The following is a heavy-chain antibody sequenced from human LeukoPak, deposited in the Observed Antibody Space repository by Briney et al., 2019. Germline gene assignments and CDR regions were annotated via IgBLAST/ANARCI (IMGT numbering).Heavy chain of an antibody. CDR3: AHHGGGTIRIAAFDI. J-gene: IGHJ3*02. V-gene: IGHV3-53*01. CDR2: IYSGGST. CDR1: GFTVSTNY. D-gene: IGHD3-3*01. Sequence: GGSLRLSCVVSGFTVSTNYMSWVRQAPGKGLEWVSLIYSGGSTYYADSAKGRFTISRDNSKNTLYLQLNSLRAEDTAIYYCAHHGGGTIRIAAFDIWGQGTMVTVSS.